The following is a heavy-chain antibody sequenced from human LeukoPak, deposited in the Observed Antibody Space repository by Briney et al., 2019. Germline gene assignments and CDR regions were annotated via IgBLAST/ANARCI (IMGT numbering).Heavy chain of an antibody. Sequence: TGGSLRLSCVASGFTFSSYAMSWVRQAPGKGLEWLSSISGSGGTTYYADSAKGRFTISRDDSKNTLYLQMSSLRAEDTAVYYCAKRLGDYWGQGTLVTVSS. CDR1: GFTFSSYA. J-gene: IGHJ4*02. CDR2: ISGSGGTT. CDR3: AKRLGDY. V-gene: IGHV3-23*01. D-gene: IGHD3-10*01.